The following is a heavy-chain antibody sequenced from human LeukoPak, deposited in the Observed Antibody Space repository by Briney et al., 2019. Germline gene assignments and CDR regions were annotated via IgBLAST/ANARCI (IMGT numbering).Heavy chain of an antibody. CDR3: AREEGSSWYIGNWFDP. D-gene: IGHD6-13*01. CDR2: INHSGST. V-gene: IGHV4-39*07. CDR1: AGSISSSSYY. J-gene: IGHJ5*02. Sequence: SETLSLTCTVSAGSISSSSYYWGWIRQPPGKGLEWIGEINHSGSTNYNPSLKSRVTISVDTSKNQFSLKLSSVTAADTAVYYCAREEGSSWYIGNWFDPWGQGTLVTVSS.